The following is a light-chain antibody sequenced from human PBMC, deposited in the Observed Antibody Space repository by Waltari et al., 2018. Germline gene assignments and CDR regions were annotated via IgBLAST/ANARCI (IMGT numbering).Light chain of an antibody. CDR1: QSVSRTF. V-gene: IGKV3-20*01. Sequence: EIVFTQSPGTLSLSPGERATLSCRASQSVSRTFAWYQQKPGQAPKLLIYGASIRATGIPDRFTGSGSGTDFSLTISSLEPEDFAIYFCQHYERLPATFGQGTKVEIK. CDR3: QHYERLPAT. CDR2: GAS. J-gene: IGKJ1*01.